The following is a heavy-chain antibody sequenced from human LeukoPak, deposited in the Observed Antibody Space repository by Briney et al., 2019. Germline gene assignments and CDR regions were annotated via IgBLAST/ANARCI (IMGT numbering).Heavy chain of an antibody. CDR2: INHIVST. J-gene: IGHJ4*02. D-gene: IGHD6-13*01. V-gene: IGHV4-34*01. Sequence: PSETLSLTCAVYGGSFSGYYWSWIRQPPGKVLEWIGEINHIVSTNYNPSLKSRVTISVDTSKNQFSLKLSSVTAADTAVYYCARTEGAAAGPVDYWGQGTLVTVSS. CDR1: GGSFSGYY. CDR3: ARTEGAAAGPVDY.